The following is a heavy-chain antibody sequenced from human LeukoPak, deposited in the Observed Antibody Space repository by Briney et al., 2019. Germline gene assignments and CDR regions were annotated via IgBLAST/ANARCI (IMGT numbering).Heavy chain of an antibody. Sequence: SQTLSLTCTVSGGSISSGGYYWSWIRQHPGKGLEWIGYIYYNGNTNYNPSLKSRLTISVDTSKNQFSLKLSSVTAADTAVYYCARHYGSGNPDAFDIWGQGTMVIVSS. CDR1: GGSISSGGYY. CDR3: ARHYGSGNPDAFDI. V-gene: IGHV4-31*03. J-gene: IGHJ3*02. D-gene: IGHD3-10*01. CDR2: IYYNGNT.